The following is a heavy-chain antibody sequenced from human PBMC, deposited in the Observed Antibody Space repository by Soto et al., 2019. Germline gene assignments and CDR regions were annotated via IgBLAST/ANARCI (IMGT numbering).Heavy chain of an antibody. J-gene: IGHJ4*02. CDR1: GFTFSGSW. CDR3: AREIFDSGTDNDY. Sequence: EVQLVESGGGLVQPGGSLRLSCAASGFTFSGSWMHWVRQAPGKGLVWVSRINGDGSGTSYADFVTGRFTISRDDAKNTLFLQMNGLRAEDTAVYHCAREIFDSGTDNDYWGQRTLVTVSS. V-gene: IGHV3-74*01. D-gene: IGHD3-10*01. CDR2: INGDGSGT.